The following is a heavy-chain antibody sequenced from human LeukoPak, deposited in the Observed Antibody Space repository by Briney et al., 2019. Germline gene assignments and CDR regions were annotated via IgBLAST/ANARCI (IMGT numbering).Heavy chain of an antibody. CDR1: GASISSGDYF. Sequence: SETLSLTCTVSGASISSGDYFWTWIRQPPGKGLEWIGSIYYSGSTYYNPSLKSRVTISVDTSKNQFSLKLSSVTAADTAVYYCARTWKRYSGSYSGYYYGMDVWGQGTTVTVSS. V-gene: IGHV4-39*07. CDR3: ARTWKRYSGSYSGYYYGMDV. J-gene: IGHJ6*02. D-gene: IGHD1-26*01. CDR2: IYYSGST.